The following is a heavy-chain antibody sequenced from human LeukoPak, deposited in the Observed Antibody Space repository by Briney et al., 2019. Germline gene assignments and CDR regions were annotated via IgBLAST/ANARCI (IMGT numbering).Heavy chain of an antibody. J-gene: IGHJ2*01. CDR1: GFTFTSSA. CDR2: IVVGSGNT. CDR3: AARSSGWYQRLGWYFDL. D-gene: IGHD6-19*01. V-gene: IGHV1-58*01. Sequence: SVKVSCKASGFTFTSSAVQWVRQARGQRLGWIGGIVVGSGNTNYAQKFQERVTITRDMSTSTAYMELSSLRSEDTAVYYCAARSSGWYQRLGWYFDLWGRGTLVTVSS.